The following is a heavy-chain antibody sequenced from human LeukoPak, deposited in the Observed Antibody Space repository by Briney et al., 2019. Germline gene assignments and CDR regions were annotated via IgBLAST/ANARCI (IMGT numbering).Heavy chain of an antibody. D-gene: IGHD6-13*01. V-gene: IGHV4-34*01. CDR1: GGSFSDYY. Sequence: PSETLSLTCAVYGGSFSDYYWTWIRQTPGKGLEWIGEINHSGSTNYNPSLKSRVTILVDTSKNQFSLELSSMTAADTAMYYCARGGRSYRSSWYPYWGQGNLGIVSS. CDR2: INHSGST. J-gene: IGHJ4*02. CDR3: ARGGRSYRSSWYPY.